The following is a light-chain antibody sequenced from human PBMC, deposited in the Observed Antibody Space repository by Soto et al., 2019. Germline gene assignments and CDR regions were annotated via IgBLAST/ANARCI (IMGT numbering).Light chain of an antibody. V-gene: IGKV1-39*01. J-gene: IGKJ4*01. CDR2: AAS. CDR1: QSISNY. CDR3: QQSYSAPLT. Sequence: DIQMTQSPPSRSASVGDRVTITCRASQSISNYLNWYQQMPGKAPKVLIYAASSLQSGVPSRFSGSGSGTDFTLTISSLQPEDFATYHCQQSYSAPLTFGGGTKVEIK.